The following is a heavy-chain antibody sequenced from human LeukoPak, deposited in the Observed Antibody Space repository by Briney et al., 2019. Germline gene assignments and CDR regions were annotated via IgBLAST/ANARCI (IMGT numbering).Heavy chain of an antibody. J-gene: IGHJ3*02. CDR1: GGSISSYY. Sequence: SETLSLTCTVSGGSISSYYGSWIRQPPGKGLEWIGYIYYSGSTNYNPSLKSRVTISVDTSKNQFSLKLSSVTAADTAVYYCARRLRYFDWTVAGAFDIWGQGTLVTVSS. D-gene: IGHD3-9*01. CDR2: IYYSGST. CDR3: ARRLRYFDWTVAGAFDI. V-gene: IGHV4-59*08.